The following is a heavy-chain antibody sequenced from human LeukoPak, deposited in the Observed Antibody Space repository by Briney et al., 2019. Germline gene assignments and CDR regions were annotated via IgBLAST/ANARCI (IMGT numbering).Heavy chain of an antibody. CDR2: IYSGGST. V-gene: IGHV3-66*01. Sequence: GGSLRLSCAASGFTVSSNYMTWVRQAPGKGLEWVSGIYSGGSTPYADSVKGRFTISRDNSKNTLYLQMNSLRAEDMAVYYCARGGLMAFDIWGQGTMVIVSS. CDR3: ARGGLMAFDI. J-gene: IGHJ3*02. CDR1: GFTVSSNY. D-gene: IGHD3-16*01.